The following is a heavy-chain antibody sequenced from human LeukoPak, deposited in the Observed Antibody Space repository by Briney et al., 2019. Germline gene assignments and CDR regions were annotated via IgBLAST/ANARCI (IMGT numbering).Heavy chain of an antibody. CDR1: GYTFSGYS. J-gene: IGHJ4*02. Sequence: ASVKVSCKASGYTFSGYSMHWVRQAHGQGPEWMGMVNPSSGSATYAQKFQGSVTMTRDTSTTTLYMELSSLRSEDTAVYYCARDWAHGSFDYWGQGTPVIVSS. CDR3: ARDWAHGSFDY. V-gene: IGHV1-46*01. D-gene: IGHD3-10*01. CDR2: VNPSSGSA.